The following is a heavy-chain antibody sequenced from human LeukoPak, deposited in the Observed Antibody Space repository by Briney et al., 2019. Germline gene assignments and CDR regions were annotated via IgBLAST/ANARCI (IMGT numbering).Heavy chain of an antibody. J-gene: IGHJ4*02. V-gene: IGHV4-34*01. CDR3: ATYCSVTSCHAGLDY. D-gene: IGHD2-2*01. CDR1: GGSFGYF. CDR2: INPSGVV. Sequence: SETLSLTCAVDGGSFGYFRTWIRQAPGKGLEWIGEINPSGVVHYSPSLKSRVSISIDTSKNQFSLNLTSVTAADTAVYYCATYCSVTSCHAGLDYWGQGTLVTVSS.